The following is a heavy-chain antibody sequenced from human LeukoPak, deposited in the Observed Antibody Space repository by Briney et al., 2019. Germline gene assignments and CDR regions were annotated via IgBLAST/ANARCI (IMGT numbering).Heavy chain of an antibody. CDR3: ARDRGEGWELLSAFDI. V-gene: IGHV4-59*01. D-gene: IGHD1-26*01. J-gene: IGHJ3*02. CDR1: GGFISSYY. CDR2: IYYSRTT. Sequence: PSETLSLTCTVSGGFISSYYWSWIRQPPGKGLEWIGYIYYSRTTEYNPSLKSRVTISVDTSKNQFSLKLSSVTAADTAVYYCARDRGEGWELLSAFDIWGQGTMVTVSS.